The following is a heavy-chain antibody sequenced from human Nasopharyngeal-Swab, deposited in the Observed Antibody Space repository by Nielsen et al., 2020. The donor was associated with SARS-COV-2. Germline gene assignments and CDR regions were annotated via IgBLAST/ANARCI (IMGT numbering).Heavy chain of an antibody. CDR1: GFPFSTSV. V-gene: IGHV3-23*01. Sequence: GESLKISCAASGFPFSTSVMTWVRQAPGKGLDWVSLISTSGDRTFYTDSVEGRFTISSDNSKNTLYLQMNSLRAEDTALYYCADPPFSEYWGQGTLVTVSS. J-gene: IGHJ4*02. CDR2: ISTSGDRT. CDR3: ADPPFSEY.